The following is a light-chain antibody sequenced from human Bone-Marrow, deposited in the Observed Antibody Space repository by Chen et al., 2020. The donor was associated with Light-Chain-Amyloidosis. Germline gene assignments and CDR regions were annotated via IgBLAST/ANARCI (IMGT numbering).Light chain of an antibody. Sequence: QSALTQPASVSGSPRHSITISCTGTSSDVGGYNYVSWYQQHPGKAPKRIIYDVTYRPSGVPNRFSGSKSGNTASLTISGLQAEDEADYYCSSFTRNNALVFGGGTKLTVL. CDR2: DVT. CDR1: SSDVGGYNY. J-gene: IGLJ2*01. CDR3: SSFTRNNALV. V-gene: IGLV2-14*03.